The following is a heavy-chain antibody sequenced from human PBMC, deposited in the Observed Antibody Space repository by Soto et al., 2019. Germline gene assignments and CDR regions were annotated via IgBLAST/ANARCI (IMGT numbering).Heavy chain of an antibody. J-gene: IGHJ6*02. Sequence: TGGSLRLSCAASGFTFSSYGMHWVRQAPGKGLEWVAVIWYDGSNKYYADSVKGRFTISRDNSKNTLYLQMNSLRAEDTAVYYCARAAVSDGMDVWGQGTTVTVSS. CDR2: IWYDGSNK. CDR3: ARAAVSDGMDV. CDR1: GFTFSSYG. V-gene: IGHV3-33*01.